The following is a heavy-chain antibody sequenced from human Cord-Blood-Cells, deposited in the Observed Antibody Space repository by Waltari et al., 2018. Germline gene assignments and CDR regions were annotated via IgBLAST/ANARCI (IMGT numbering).Heavy chain of an antibody. CDR3: ATRGGYFDWLDAFDI. V-gene: IGHV5-51*01. Sequence: AQLVQYGAEVKTPAEPLKISCKGSGDSFTSYWIGWVRQRPGKGLEWMGIIYPGDSDTRYSPSFQGQVTISADKSISTAYLQWSSLKASDTAMYYCATRGGYFDWLDAFDIWGQGTMVTVSS. CDR2: IYPGDSDT. CDR1: GDSFTSYW. D-gene: IGHD3-9*01. J-gene: IGHJ3*02.